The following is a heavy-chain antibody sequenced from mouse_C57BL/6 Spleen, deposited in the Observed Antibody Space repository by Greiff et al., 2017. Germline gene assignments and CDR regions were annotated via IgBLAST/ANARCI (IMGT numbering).Heavy chain of an antibody. J-gene: IGHJ3*01. V-gene: IGHV1-22*01. Sequence: VQLQQSGPELVKPGASVKMSCKASGYTFTDYNMHWVKQSHGKSLEWIGYINPNNGGTSYNQKFKGKATLTVNKSSSTAYMELRSLTSEDSAVYYCAGGYDYDGVAYWGQGTLVTVSA. CDR3: AGGYDYDGVAY. D-gene: IGHD2-4*01. CDR2: INPNNGGT. CDR1: GYTFTDYN.